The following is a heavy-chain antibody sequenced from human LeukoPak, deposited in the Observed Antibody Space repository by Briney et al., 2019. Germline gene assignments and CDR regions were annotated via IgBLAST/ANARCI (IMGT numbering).Heavy chain of an antibody. D-gene: IGHD1-26*01. CDR1: GFSFSYFW. CDR2: INRDGSGT. CDR3: TRELEYRGSPDDAFDI. J-gene: IGHJ3*02. Sequence: PGGSLRLSCAASGFSFSYFWMHWVRQAPGKGLVWVSRINRDGSGTSYADSVKGRFTISSDNAKNTLSLQMNSLRAEDTAVHYCTRELEYRGSPDDAFDIRGQGTMVTVSS. V-gene: IGHV3-74*01.